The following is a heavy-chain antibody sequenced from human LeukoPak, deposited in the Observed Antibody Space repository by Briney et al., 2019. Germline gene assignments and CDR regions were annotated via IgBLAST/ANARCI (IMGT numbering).Heavy chain of an antibody. CDR2: ISSNGGNT. V-gene: IGHV3-64*01. D-gene: IGHD6-13*01. CDR3: AKESYSSSWTFDY. CDR1: EFTFSSYA. Sequence: PGGSLRLSCAASEFTFSSYAMHWVRQAPGKGLEYVSAISSNGGNTYYANSVKGRFTISRDNSKKTLFLQMGSLRAEDIAVYYCAKESYSSSWTFDYWGQGTLVTVSS. J-gene: IGHJ4*02.